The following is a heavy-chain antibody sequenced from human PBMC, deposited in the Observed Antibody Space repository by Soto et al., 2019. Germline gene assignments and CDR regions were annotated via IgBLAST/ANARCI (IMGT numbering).Heavy chain of an antibody. V-gene: IGHV3-74*01. J-gene: IGHJ4*02. CDR1: GFTFSSYW. D-gene: IGHD4-17*01. Sequence: PVGSLRLSCAASGFTFSSYWIRWVLQAPGKGLVWVSRINSDGSSTSYADSVKGRFTISRDNAKNTLYLQMNSLRAEDTAVYYCARDLYPTVTTGYFEYWGQGTLVIVTP. CDR3: ARDLYPTVTTGYFEY. CDR2: INSDGSST.